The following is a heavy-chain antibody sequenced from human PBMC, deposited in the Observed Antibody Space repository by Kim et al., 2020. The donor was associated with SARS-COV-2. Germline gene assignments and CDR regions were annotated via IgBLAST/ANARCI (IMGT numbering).Heavy chain of an antibody. V-gene: IGHV3-30*04. J-gene: IGHJ4*02. CDR2: ISYDGENK. CDR3: STPYGDYIGGYDS. Sequence: GGSLRLSCAASGFTFSRYSMHWVRQAPGKGLSWLAFISYDGENKYYADSVKGRFTISRDNSKNTLYLQMNSLRLDDTAVYYCSTPYGDYIGGYDSWGQGT. D-gene: IGHD4-17*01. CDR1: GFTFSRYS.